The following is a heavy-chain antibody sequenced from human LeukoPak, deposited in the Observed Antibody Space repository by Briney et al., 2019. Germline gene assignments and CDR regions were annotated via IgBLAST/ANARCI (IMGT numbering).Heavy chain of an antibody. D-gene: IGHD5-18*01. CDR1: GSTFSSYE. Sequence: PGGSLRLSCAASGSTFSSYETNWVRQAPGKGLEWVSLISGSGGNTYYADSVKGRFTISRDNSKNTLFLQMSSLRVDDTGVYYCAKDMGYSYGYIDYWGRGILVTVSS. J-gene: IGHJ4*02. CDR2: ISGSGGNT. V-gene: IGHV3-23*01. CDR3: AKDMGYSYGYIDY.